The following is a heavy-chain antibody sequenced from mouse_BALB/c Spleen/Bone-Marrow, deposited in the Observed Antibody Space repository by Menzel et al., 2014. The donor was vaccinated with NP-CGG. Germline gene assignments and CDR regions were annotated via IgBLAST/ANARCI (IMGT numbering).Heavy chain of an antibody. CDR2: IWSDGNT. J-gene: IGHJ4*01. CDR3: ARNPYGNYAMDD. D-gene: IGHD2-10*02. Sequence: VKLVESGPGLVAPSQSLSITCTVSGFSLTNYGVHWVRQPPGKGLEWLVVIWSDGNTTYNSALKYRLSISKDNSKSQVFLKMNSLQTDDTSMDYCARNPYGNYAMDDWGQGTSVTVSS. CDR1: GFSLTNYG. V-gene: IGHV2-6*02.